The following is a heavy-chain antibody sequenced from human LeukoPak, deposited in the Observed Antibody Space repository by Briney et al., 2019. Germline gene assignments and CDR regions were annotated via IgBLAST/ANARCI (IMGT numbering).Heavy chain of an antibody. CDR2: TYYRSTCYN. V-gene: IGHV6-1*01. D-gene: IGHD2-2*01. CDR3: ARRLTQYDCFDP. CDR1: GDSVSSNSVT. J-gene: IGHJ5*02. Sequence: SQTLSLTCAISGDSVSSNSVTWNWIRQSPSRGLEWLGRTYYRSTCYNDYAVSVRGRITVNPDTSKNQFSLHLNSVTPEDTAVYYCARRLTQYDCFDPWGQGILVTVSS.